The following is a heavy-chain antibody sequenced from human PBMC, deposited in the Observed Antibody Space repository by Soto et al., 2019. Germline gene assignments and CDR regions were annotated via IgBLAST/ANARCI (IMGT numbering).Heavy chain of an antibody. V-gene: IGHV3-30*19. J-gene: IGHJ4*02. Sequence: QVQLVESGGGVVQPGASLRLSCVGSGFTFRSYVIHWVRQAPGKGLEWVALTSNDGSNKYYDDSVKGRFTISRDNSRNTVDLHMDSLRLEDTALYYCARWGTTGGLDVWGQGTLVSVSS. CDR1: GFTFRSYV. D-gene: IGHD3-16*01. CDR3: ARWGTTGGLDV. CDR2: TSNDGSNK.